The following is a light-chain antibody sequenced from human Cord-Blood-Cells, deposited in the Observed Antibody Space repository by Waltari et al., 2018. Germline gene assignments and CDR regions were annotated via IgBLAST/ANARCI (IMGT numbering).Light chain of an antibody. J-gene: IGLJ1*01. CDR3: CSYAGSYTYV. V-gene: IGLV2-11*01. CDR2: DVS. CDR1: SSDVGGSNY. Sequence: QSALTQPRPVSGSPGQSVTLSCTGTSSDVGGSNYVSWYQQHPGKAPKLMIYDVSKRPSGVPDRFSGSKSGNTASLTISGLQAEDEADYYCCSYAGSYTYVFGTGTKVTVL.